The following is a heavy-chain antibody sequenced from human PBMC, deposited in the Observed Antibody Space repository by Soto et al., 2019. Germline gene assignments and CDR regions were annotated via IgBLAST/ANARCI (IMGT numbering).Heavy chain of an antibody. Sequence: SETLSLPCSVSGISLRRSSYYWGCIRQPPGKGLEWIGSISYSGNTYYNPSLKSRVTLSIDTSKNQFSLEMISVTAADASVIYCASLRGGSEQFGLDPCGQGALVT. J-gene: IGHJ5*02. CDR3: ASLRGGSEQFGLDP. CDR2: ISYSGNT. D-gene: IGHD1-1*01. V-gene: IGHV4-39*01. CDR1: GISLRRSSYY.